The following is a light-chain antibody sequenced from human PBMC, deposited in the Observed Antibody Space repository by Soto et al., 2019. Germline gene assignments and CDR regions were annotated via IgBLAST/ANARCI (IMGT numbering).Light chain of an antibody. J-gene: IGKJ4*01. CDR1: QSVGSNY. Sequence: EIVLTQSPGTLSLSPGESATLSCRASQSVGSNYLAWFQHKPDQAPRLLIYDASNRATGVPDRFCGSGSGTDLTLSVTRLEPEDFAVYYCHQYAVSPLTFGGGTTVEIK. CDR2: DAS. CDR3: HQYAVSPLT. V-gene: IGKV3-20*01.